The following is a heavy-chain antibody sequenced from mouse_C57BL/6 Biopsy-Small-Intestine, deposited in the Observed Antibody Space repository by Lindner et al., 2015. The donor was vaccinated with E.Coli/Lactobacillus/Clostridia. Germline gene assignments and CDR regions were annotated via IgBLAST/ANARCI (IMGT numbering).Heavy chain of an antibody. CDR1: GFNIKDDY. CDR3: TSYYGSSYFDY. J-gene: IGHJ2*01. V-gene: IGHV14-4*01. Sequence: VQLQESGAELVRPGTSLKVSCTASGFNIKDDYMHWVKQRPEQGLEWIGWIDPENGDTEYASKFQGKATITADTSSNTAYLQLSSLTSEDTAVYYCTSYYGSSYFDYWGQGTTLTVSS. CDR2: IDPENGDT. D-gene: IGHD1-1*01.